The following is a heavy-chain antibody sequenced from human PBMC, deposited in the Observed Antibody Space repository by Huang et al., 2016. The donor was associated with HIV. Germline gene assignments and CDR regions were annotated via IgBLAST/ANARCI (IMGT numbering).Heavy chain of an antibody. CDR3: ARTEMEYYYGSSGYYPDY. Sequence: EVQLVESGGALVQPGGSLILSCVVSGFDFSKYSMNWVRQAPGMVLEWISNISDTSSNICYADSGKGRFYNSRENAKNSLFQQMRSLRAEDTALYYCARTEMEYYYGSSGYYPDYWGQGTQVTVSS. CDR1: GFDFSKYS. V-gene: IGHV3-48*01. D-gene: IGHD3-22*01. CDR2: ISDTSSNI. J-gene: IGHJ4*02.